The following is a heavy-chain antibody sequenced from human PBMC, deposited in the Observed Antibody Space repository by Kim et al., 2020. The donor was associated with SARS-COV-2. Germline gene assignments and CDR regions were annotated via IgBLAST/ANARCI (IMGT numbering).Heavy chain of an antibody. J-gene: IGHJ4*02. CDR2: IYSGGSST. Sequence: GGSLRLSCAASGFTFSSYAMSWVRQAPGKGLEWVSVIYSGGSSTYYADSVKGRFTISRDNSKNTLYLQMNSLRAEDTAVYYCARWGSGWYDHYFDYWGQGTLVTVSS. V-gene: IGHV3-23*03. CDR3: ARWGSGWYDHYFDY. CDR1: GFTFSSYA. D-gene: IGHD6-19*01.